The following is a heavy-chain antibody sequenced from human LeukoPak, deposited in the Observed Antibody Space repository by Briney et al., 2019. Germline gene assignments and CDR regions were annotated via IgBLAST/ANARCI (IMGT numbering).Heavy chain of an antibody. J-gene: IGHJ4*02. CDR3: ARGLYGSPGDN. CDR2: INSDGSST. CDR1: GFTFSNFW. Sequence: GGSLRLSCGASGFTFSNFWMHWVRQVPGKGLVWVSRINSDGSSTSYAASVKGRFTISRDNAKNTLYLQMNSLRAEHTAVYYCARGLYGSPGDNWGQGTLVSVSS. V-gene: IGHV3-74*01. D-gene: IGHD1-26*01.